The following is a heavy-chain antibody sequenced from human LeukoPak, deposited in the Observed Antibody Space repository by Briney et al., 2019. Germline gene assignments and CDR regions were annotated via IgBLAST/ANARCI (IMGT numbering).Heavy chain of an antibody. CDR3: ARTSSLTPTPSFDY. CDR1: GFTFSSYA. Sequence: GGSLRLSCAASGFTFSSYAMNWVRQAPGKGLEWVSSISSSSTYIYYADSLKGRFTISRDCAKNSLFLQMNSLRAEDTAVYYCARTSSLTPTPSFDYWGQGTLVTVSS. J-gene: IGHJ4*02. V-gene: IGHV3-21*01. D-gene: IGHD2-15*01. CDR2: ISSSSTYI.